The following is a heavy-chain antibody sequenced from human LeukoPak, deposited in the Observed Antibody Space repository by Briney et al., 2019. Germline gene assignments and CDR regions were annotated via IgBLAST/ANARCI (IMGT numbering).Heavy chain of an antibody. CDR1: GGSISIYY. V-gene: IGHV4-59*08. CDR3: ARRVHYYYYMDV. J-gene: IGHJ6*03. CDR2: IYYSGST. Sequence: KPSETLSLTCTVSGGSISIYYWSWIRQPPGKGLEWIGYIYYSGSTNYNPSLKSRVTISVDTSKNQFSLKLSSVTAADTAVYYCARRVHYYYYMDVWGKGTTVTVSS.